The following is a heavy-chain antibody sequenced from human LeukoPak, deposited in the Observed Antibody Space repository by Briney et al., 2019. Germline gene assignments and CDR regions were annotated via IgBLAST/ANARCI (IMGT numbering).Heavy chain of an antibody. CDR2: IYHSGST. D-gene: IGHD3-16*01. CDR1: GGSISSGGYS. V-gene: IGHV4-30-2*01. CDR3: ARLRRPYFDY. J-gene: IGHJ4*02. Sequence: SSQTLSLTCAVSGGSISSGGYSWSWIRQPPGKGLEWIGYIYHSGSTYYNPSLKSRVTISVDRSKNQFSLKLSSVTAADTAVYYCARLRRPYFDYWGQGTLVTVSS.